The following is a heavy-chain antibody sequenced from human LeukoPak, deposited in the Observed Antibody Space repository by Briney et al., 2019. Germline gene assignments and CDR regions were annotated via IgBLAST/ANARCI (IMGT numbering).Heavy chain of an antibody. V-gene: IGHV3-21*06. J-gene: IGHJ4*02. D-gene: IGHD6-19*01. CDR3: VRDGGYSSAWFDY. CDR2: ISSRSSYI. Sequence: GGSLRLSCAASGFTFSSYEMNWVRQAPGKGLEWVSSISSRSSYIYYADSVRGRFTISRDNAKNSLFLQMNSLSADDTAVYYCVRDGGYSSAWFDYWGQGTLVTVPS. CDR1: GFTFSSYE.